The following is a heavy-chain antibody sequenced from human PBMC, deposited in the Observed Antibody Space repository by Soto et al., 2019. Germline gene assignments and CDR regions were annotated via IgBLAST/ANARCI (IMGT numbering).Heavy chain of an antibody. D-gene: IGHD2-15*01. CDR1: GFTFSSYG. CDR2: IWYDGSNK. CDR3: ARDIPGYCSGGSCYPFDY. V-gene: IGHV3-33*01. J-gene: IGHJ4*02. Sequence: GGSLRLSCAASGFTFSSYGMHWVRQAPGKGLEWVAVIWYDGSNKYYADSVKGRFTISRDNSKNTLYLQMNSLRAEDTAVYYCARDIPGYCSGGSCYPFDYWGQGTLVTVSS.